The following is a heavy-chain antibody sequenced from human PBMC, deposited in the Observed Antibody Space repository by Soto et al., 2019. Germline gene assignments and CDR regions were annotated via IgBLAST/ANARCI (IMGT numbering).Heavy chain of an antibody. J-gene: IGHJ6*02. CDR1: GFTFSHYD. CDR3: AKPIVAAGYYGMDV. D-gene: IGHD6-13*01. V-gene: IGHV3-30*18. Sequence: PGGSLRLSCAASGFTFSHYDMHWVRQAPGKGLEWVAVTSFDGRNTYYGDSVKGRFTISRDKSKNKLYLQMNSLRVEDTAVYYCAKPIVAAGYYGMDVWGQGTTVTVSS. CDR2: TSFDGRNT.